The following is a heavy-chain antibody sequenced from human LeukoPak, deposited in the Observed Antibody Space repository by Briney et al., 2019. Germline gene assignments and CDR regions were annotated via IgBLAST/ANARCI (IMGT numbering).Heavy chain of an antibody. J-gene: IGHJ5*02. Sequence: ASVRVSCKASRYTFTDYYMHWVRQAPGQGVEGMGWINPNSGGTNYAQKFQGRVTMTRDTSISTAYMELSRLRSDDTAVYYCARGGWSLGYCSSSSCVDWFDPWGQGTLVTVSS. CDR3: ARGGWSLGYCSSSSCVDWFDP. V-gene: IGHV1-2*02. D-gene: IGHD2-2*01. CDR2: INPNSGGT. CDR1: RYTFTDYY.